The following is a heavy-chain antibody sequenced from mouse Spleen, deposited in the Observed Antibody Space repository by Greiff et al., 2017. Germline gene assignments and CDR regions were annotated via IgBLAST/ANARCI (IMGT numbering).Heavy chain of an antibody. CDR3: ARRDYYDGSYFDY. CDR2: ISSGGGNT. Sequence: EVKLVESGGGLVKPGGSLKLSCAASGFTFSSYTMSWVRQTPAKRLEWVATISSGGGNTYYPDSVKGRFTISRDNARNTLYLQMSSLRSEDTAMYYCARRDYYDGSYFDYWGQGTTLTVSS. CDR1: GFTFSSYT. D-gene: IGHD1-1*01. V-gene: IGHV5-9*04. J-gene: IGHJ2*01.